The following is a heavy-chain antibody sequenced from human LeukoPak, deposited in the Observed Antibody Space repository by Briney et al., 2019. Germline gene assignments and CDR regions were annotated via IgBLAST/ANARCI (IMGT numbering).Heavy chain of an antibody. V-gene: IGHV3-53*01. CDR1: GFTAIKKY. CDR2: IYSGGTT. J-gene: IGHJ6*04. D-gene: IGHD3-16*01. CDR3: STSPSWGV. Sequence: GGSLRPSSAASGFTAIKKYITWGRPAPGKGLEWVSVIYSGGTTHYADSVKGRFTISRDNSKNTLYLQMNSLRVDDTAVYYCSTSPSWGVWGKGTTVTVSS.